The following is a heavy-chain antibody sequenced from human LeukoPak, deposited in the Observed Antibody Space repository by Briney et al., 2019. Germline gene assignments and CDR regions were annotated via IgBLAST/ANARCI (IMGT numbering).Heavy chain of an antibody. Sequence: ASVKVSCKASGYTFTGYYMHWVRQAPGQGLEWMGWINPNSGGTNYAQKIQGRVTMTRDTSISTAYMELSRLRSDDTAVYYCARARAHSGYESSRGYGMDVWGQGTTVTVSS. CDR2: INPNSGGT. CDR3: ARARAHSGYESSRGYGMDV. V-gene: IGHV1-2*02. J-gene: IGHJ6*02. CDR1: GYTFTGYY. D-gene: IGHD5-12*01.